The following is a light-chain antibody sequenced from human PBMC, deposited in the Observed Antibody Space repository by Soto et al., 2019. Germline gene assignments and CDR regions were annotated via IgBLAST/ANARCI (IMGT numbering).Light chain of an antibody. V-gene: IGLV1-40*01. Sequence: QSVRTPPPSVSVAPGQWVTISSTGSSANIGAAYNVDWYQQLPGTAPKLLIYGNNNRPSGVPARFSGSKSGTSASLAIAGLQAEDEGDDYGQSYDSSLSGYVFGTGTKVTVL. CDR3: QSYDSSLSGYV. J-gene: IGLJ1*01. CDR2: GNN. CDR1: SANIGAAYN.